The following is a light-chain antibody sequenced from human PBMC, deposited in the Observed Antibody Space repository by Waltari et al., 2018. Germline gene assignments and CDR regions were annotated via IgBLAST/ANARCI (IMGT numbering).Light chain of an antibody. V-gene: IGLV3-21*02. J-gene: IGLJ1*01. Sequence: SYELTQPPSVSVAPGQTARITFDGDKIGSKSVHLYQHKPGQAPVLVVYDDGDRPSGIPERFSGSNSGNTAALTISRVDAGDEAEYYCQVWDSGSDHYVFGTVTKVTVL. CDR2: DDG. CDR1: KIGSKS. CDR3: QVWDSGSDHYV.